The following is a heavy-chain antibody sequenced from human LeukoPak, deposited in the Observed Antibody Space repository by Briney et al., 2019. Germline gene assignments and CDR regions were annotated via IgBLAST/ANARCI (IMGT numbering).Heavy chain of an antibody. D-gene: IGHD1-1*01. CDR3: ARYTGTTSGAFDY. J-gene: IGHJ4*02. Sequence: ASVKVSCKASGYTFTGYYMHWVRQAPGQGLEWMGWINPNSGGTNYAQKFQGRVTMTRNTSIGTAYMELSSLRSDDTAVYYCARYTGTTSGAFDYWGQGTLVTVSS. CDR1: GYTFTGYY. CDR2: INPNSGGT. V-gene: IGHV1-2*02.